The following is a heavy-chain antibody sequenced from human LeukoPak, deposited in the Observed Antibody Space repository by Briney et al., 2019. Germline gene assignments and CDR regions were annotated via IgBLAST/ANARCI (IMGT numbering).Heavy chain of an antibody. V-gene: IGHV3-30*18. J-gene: IGHJ4*02. CDR3: AKGTLYYQIQNYFDY. CDR1: GFTFSSYG. Sequence: GGSLRLSCAASGFTFSSYGMHWVRQAPGKGLEWVAVISYDGSNKYYADSVKGRFTISRDNSKNTLYLQMNSLRAEDTAVYYCAKGTLYYQIQNYFDYWGQGTLVTVSS. D-gene: IGHD3-22*01. CDR2: ISYDGSNK.